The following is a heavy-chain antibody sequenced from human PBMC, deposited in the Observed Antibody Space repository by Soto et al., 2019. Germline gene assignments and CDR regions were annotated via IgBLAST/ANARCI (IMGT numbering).Heavy chain of an antibody. V-gene: IGHV2-5*02. D-gene: IGHD2-2*01. J-gene: IGHJ5*02. CDR2: IYWDDDE. CDR1: GFSLNTSGVG. CDR3: ARRTSSTAAMVWWFDP. Sequence: QITLKESGPTLVKPTQTLTLTCTFSGFSLNTSGVGVGWIRQPPGKALEWLALIYWDDDERYSPSLKSRLTITKDTSKNPVVLTLTNMDPVATATYYCARRTSSTAAMVWWFDPWGQGTLVTVSS.